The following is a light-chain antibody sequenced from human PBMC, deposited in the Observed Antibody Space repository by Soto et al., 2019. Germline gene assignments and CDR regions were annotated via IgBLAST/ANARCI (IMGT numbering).Light chain of an antibody. CDR1: QSVSSSY. CDR3: QQYGSSPPVT. CDR2: GAS. Sequence: EIVLTQSPGTLSLSPGERANLSCRASQSVSSSYLAWYQHKPGQAPRLLIYGASGRATGIPDRFSGSGSGTDFTLTISRLEPEDFAVYYCQQYGSSPPVTFGQGTRLEI. J-gene: IGKJ5*01. V-gene: IGKV3-20*01.